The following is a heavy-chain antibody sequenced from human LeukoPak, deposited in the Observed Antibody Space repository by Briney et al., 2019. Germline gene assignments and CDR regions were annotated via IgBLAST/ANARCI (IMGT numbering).Heavy chain of an antibody. D-gene: IGHD1-26*01. CDR2: IYHSGST. CDR1: GYSISSDYY. Sequence: SSETLSLTCTVSGYSISSDYYWGWIRQPPGKGLEWIGSIYHSGSTYYNPSLKSRLTISVDTSKNKLSLRLSSVTAADTAVYYCSRGKSRGSHIDYWGQGTLVTVSS. CDR3: SRGKSRGSHIDY. V-gene: IGHV4-38-2*02. J-gene: IGHJ4*02.